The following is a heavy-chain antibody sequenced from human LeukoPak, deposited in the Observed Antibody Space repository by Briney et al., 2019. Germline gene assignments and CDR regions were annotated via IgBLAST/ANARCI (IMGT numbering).Heavy chain of an antibody. CDR3: ATIKRGSIFGYFDF. J-gene: IGHJ4*02. V-gene: IGHV4-59*11. D-gene: IGHD5-18*01. CDR1: GGSISSHY. Sequence: PSETLSLTCTVSGGSISSHYWSWIGQPPGKGLEWIAYLFDSVNTKDNPSLQSRLTLSADTSKNQFSLGLSSVTAADTAVYYCATIKRGSIFGYFDFWGQGIKVTVSS. CDR2: LFDSVNT.